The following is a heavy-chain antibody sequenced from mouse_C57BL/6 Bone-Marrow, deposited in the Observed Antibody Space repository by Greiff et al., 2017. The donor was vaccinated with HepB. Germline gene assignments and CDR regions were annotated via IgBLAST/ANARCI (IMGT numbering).Heavy chain of an antibody. Sequence: VKLMESGPGLVAPSQSLSITCTVSGFSLTSYGVHWVRQPPGKGLEWLVVIWSDGSTTYNSALKSRLSISKDNSKSQVFLKMNSLQTDDTAMYYCARLEFYGSFYYFDYWGQGTTLTVSS. CDR2: IWSDGST. CDR3: ARLEFYGSFYYFDY. D-gene: IGHD1-1*01. J-gene: IGHJ2*01. V-gene: IGHV2-6*03. CDR1: GFSLTSYG.